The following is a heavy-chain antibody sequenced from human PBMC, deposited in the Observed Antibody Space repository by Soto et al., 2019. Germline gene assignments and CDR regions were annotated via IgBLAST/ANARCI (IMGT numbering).Heavy chain of an antibody. CDR3: ASGLYDSRGYSDAFDL. CDR2: VSSSGST. CDR1: VGSISGDH. Sequence: SETLSLTCTVSVGSISGDHWNWIRQPPGKGLEWIAYVSSSGSTKYNPSLNSLVPISIDTTTNQFSLRVSYVTAADTAVYYCASGLYDSRGYSDAFDLWGQGTKVPVSS. V-gene: IGHV4-59*01. J-gene: IGHJ3*01. D-gene: IGHD3-22*01.